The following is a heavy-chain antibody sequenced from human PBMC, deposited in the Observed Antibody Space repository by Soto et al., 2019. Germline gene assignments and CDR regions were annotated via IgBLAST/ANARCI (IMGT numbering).Heavy chain of an antibody. Sequence: QVQLVESGGGVVQPGRSLRLSCAASGFTFSSYGMHWVRQAPGKGLEWVAVIWYDGSNKYYADSVKGRFTISRDNSKNTLYLQMNSLRAEDTAVYYCARDPRDLSSSWYDYWGQGTLVTVSS. J-gene: IGHJ4*02. CDR3: ARDPRDLSSSWYDY. CDR1: GFTFSSYG. V-gene: IGHV3-33*01. D-gene: IGHD6-13*01. CDR2: IWYDGSNK.